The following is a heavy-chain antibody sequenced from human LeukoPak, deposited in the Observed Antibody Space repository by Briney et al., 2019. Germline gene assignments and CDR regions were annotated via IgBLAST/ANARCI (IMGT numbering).Heavy chain of an antibody. CDR1: GFRFNSYG. D-gene: IGHD6-13*01. V-gene: IGHV3-30*02. CDR2: IRYDGSDK. J-gene: IGHJ4*02. CDR3: AVQYNSGWYALDY. Sequence: PGGSLRLSCAASGFRFNSYGMHWVRQAPGKGLEWAAFIRYDGSDKYYADSVKGRFTISRDNSKNTLYLHMDSLRPDDSAVYFCAVQYNSGWYALDYWGQGALVTVSS.